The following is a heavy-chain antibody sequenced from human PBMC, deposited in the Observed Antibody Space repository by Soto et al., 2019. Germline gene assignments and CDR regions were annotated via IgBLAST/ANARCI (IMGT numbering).Heavy chain of an antibody. CDR1: GGSISSGGYY. J-gene: IGHJ3*02. V-gene: IGHV4-31*03. CDR3: ATGPYYYDTHAAFDI. Sequence: QVQLQESGPGLVKPSQTLSLTCTISGGSISSGGYYWSWIRQHPGKGLEWIGYIYYSGSTYYNPSLKSRVTISVDTSKNQFSLKLSSVTAADTAVYYCATGPYYYDTHAAFDIWGQGTMVTVSS. CDR2: IYYSGST. D-gene: IGHD3-22*01.